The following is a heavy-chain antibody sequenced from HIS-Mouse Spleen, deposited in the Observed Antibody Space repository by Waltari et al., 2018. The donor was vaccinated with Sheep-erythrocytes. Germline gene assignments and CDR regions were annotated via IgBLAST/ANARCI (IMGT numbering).Heavy chain of an antibody. V-gene: IGHV4-34*01. J-gene: IGHJ3*02. CDR1: GGSFSGYY. Sequence: QVQLQQWCAGLLKPSETLSLTCAVYGGSFSGYYWSWIRQPPGKGLEWIGEINHSGSTNYNPSLKSRVTISVDTSKNQFSLKLSSVTAADTAVYYCALSVDLAGAFDIWGQGTMVTVSS. D-gene: IGHD6-19*01. CDR2: INHSGST. CDR3: ALSVDLAGAFDI.